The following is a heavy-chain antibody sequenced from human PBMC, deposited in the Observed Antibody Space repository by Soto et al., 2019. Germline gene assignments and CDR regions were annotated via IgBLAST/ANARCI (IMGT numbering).Heavy chain of an antibody. J-gene: IGHJ4*02. CDR1: GYMFPIYH. CDR2: IDPTDSRT. Sequence: GESLKISCEASGYMFPIYHISWVRQMPGKGLEWVGKIDPTDSRTMYRPSSRARITISVDKSINTAYLEWGRLKASDTAMYYCERHDSNGHFDFWGQGTQVTVSS. CDR3: ERHDSNGHFDF. D-gene: IGHD2-8*01. V-gene: IGHV5-10-1*01.